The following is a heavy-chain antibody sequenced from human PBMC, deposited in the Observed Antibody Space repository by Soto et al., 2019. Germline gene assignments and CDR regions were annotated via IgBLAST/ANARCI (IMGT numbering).Heavy chain of an antibody. D-gene: IGHD6-13*01. CDR2: IIPIFGSA. CDR3: ARTRIAAASKRFDP. J-gene: IGHJ5*02. V-gene: IGHV1-69*13. Sequence: SVKVSFKASGGTFSSYAISWLRQAPGQGLEWMGGIIPIFGSANYAQKFQGRVTITADESTSTAYMELSSLRSEDTAVYYCARTRIAAASKRFDPWGQGTLVTVS. CDR1: GGTFSSYA.